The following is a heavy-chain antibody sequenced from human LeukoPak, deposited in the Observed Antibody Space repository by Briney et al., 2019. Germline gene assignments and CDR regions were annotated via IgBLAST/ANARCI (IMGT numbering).Heavy chain of an antibody. V-gene: IGHV3-23*01. Sequence: GGSLRLSCAASGFTFTTYAMSWVRQAPGKGLEWVSTVGGNGGSTYYADSVKGRFTISRDNPKNTLYLQMNTLRAEDTAVYYCAKGYSGSYRSYLDYWGQGPLVTVSS. CDR2: VGGNGGST. J-gene: IGHJ4*02. D-gene: IGHD1-26*01. CDR3: AKGYSGSYRSYLDY. CDR1: GFTFTTYA.